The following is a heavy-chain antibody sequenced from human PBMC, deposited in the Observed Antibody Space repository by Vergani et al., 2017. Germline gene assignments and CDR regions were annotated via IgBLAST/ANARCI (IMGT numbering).Heavy chain of an antibody. V-gene: IGHV3-7*01. D-gene: IGHD3-16*01. CDR1: GGSISSSNW. CDR3: ARKTFYYDNIKGWFGP. J-gene: IGHJ5*02. CDR2: IKQDGSEK. Sequence: LQLQESGPGLVKPSETLSLTCTVSGGSISSSNWWSWVRQPPGKGLEWVANIKQDGSEKDYVDSVKGRFTVSRDNAKNSLYLQMNSLRAEDTAVYYCARKTFYYDNIKGWFGPWGQGTLVTVSS.